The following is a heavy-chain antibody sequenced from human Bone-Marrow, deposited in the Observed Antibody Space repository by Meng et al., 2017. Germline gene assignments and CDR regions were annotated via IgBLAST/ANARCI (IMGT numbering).Heavy chain of an antibody. D-gene: IGHD3-10*01. CDR1: GFTFSSYA. V-gene: IGHV3-23*01. J-gene: IGHJ6*02. CDR3: AKVASGKGRVGELVALACYYYFGMDV. CDR2: ISGSGGST. Sequence: GESLKISCAASGFTFSSYAMSWVRQAPGKGLEWVSAISGSGGSTYYADSVKGRFTISRDNSKNTLYLQMNSLSAEDTAVYYCAKVASGKGRVGELVALACYYYFGMDVWGQGTTVTVSS.